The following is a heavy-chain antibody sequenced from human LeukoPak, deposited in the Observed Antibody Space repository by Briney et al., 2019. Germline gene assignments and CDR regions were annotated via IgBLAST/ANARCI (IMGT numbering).Heavy chain of an antibody. V-gene: IGHV4-59*12. CDR1: GGSISSYF. Sequence: PSATLSLTCTVSGGSISSYFWSWIRQPPGKEPECIGYIYNSGSTKYNPSLKSRVTISVDTSKNQFSLKLSSVTAADTAVYYCARTHCSGGSCYNPTFDYWGQGTLVTVSS. CDR3: ARTHCSGGSCYNPTFDY. CDR2: IYNSGST. D-gene: IGHD2-15*01. J-gene: IGHJ4*02.